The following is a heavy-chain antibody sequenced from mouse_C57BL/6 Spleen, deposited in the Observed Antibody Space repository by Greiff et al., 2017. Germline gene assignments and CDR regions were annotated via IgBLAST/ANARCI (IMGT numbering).Heavy chain of an antibody. CDR3: ARGTGKGDYFDY. CDR2: IYPRSGNT. V-gene: IGHV1-81*01. Sequence: VQLVESGAELARPGASVKLSCKASGYTFTSYGISWVKQRTGQGLEWIGEIYPRSGNTYYNEKFKGKATLTADKSSSTAYMELRSLTSEDSAVYFCARGTGKGDYFDYWGQGTTLTVSS. D-gene: IGHD4-1*01. J-gene: IGHJ2*01. CDR1: GYTFTSYG.